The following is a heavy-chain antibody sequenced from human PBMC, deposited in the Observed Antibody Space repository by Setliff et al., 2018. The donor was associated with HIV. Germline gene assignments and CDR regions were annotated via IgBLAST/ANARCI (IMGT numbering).Heavy chain of an antibody. D-gene: IGHD3-22*01. V-gene: IGHV1-69*13. CDR1: GYAFNHYA. CDR3: ARAGSITLIGWLDS. CDR2: IIPFFGTA. J-gene: IGHJ5*01. Sequence: WASVKVSCKASGYAFNHYAINWVRQAPGQGLERVGGIIPFFGTAEIEQKFQGRVKITADESKSTAYLELSSLRSEDTAVYYCARAGSITLIGWLDSWGQGTQVTVSS.